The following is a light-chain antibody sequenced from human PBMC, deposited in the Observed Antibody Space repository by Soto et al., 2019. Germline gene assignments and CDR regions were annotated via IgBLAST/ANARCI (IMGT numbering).Light chain of an antibody. CDR2: ADN. Sequence: NFMLTQPHSVSESPGKTVTISCTGSSGSIASNYVQWYQQRPGSAPTTVIYADNQRPSGVPDRFSGSIDSSANSASLTISGLKTEDEADDYCQTYESGKHWGFGGGTKLTV. CDR1: SGSIASNY. J-gene: IGLJ3*02. CDR3: QTYESGKHWG. V-gene: IGLV6-57*02.